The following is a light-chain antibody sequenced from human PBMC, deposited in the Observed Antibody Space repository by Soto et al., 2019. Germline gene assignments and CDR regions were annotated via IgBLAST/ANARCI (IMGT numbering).Light chain of an antibody. CDR3: AAWDDILNGYV. J-gene: IGLJ1*01. Sequence: QSVLTQPPSASGTPGQRVTISCSASSSNIESNTVTWYQPLPGTAPKLVIYSNYDRPSGVPDRFSGSTSGTSASLVIRGLQSEDEADYYCAAWDDILNGYVFGGGTKVTVL. V-gene: IGLV1-44*01. CDR1: SSNIESNT. CDR2: SNY.